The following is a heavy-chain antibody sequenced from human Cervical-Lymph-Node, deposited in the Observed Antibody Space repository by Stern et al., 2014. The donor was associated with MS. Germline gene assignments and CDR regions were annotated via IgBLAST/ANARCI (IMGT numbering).Heavy chain of an antibody. CDR1: GGPIRSSGYH. D-gene: IGHD3-10*01. CDR3: ARELRGSPIDY. CDR2: IYDSGSP. J-gene: IGHJ4*01. Sequence: VQLVESGPGLVKPSQTLSLTCTVSGGPIRSSGYHWSWIRQRPGKGLEWIGNIYDSGSPYYNSSLKSRITISVDTSKNQFSLKLRSVTAADTAVYYCARELRGSPIDYWGQGTLVTVSS. V-gene: IGHV4-31*03.